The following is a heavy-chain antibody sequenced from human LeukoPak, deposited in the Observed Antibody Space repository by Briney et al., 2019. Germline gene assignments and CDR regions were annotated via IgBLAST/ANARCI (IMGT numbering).Heavy chain of an antibody. Sequence: ASVKVSCKASGYTFTSYDINWVRQATGQGLEWMGWMNPNSGNTGYAQKFQGRVTMTRDTSISTAYMELSRLRSDDTAVYYCARGGLQTWYYYMDVWGKGTTVTVSS. J-gene: IGHJ6*03. CDR1: GYTFTSYD. CDR3: ARGGLQTWYYYMDV. CDR2: MNPNSGNT. V-gene: IGHV1-8*01.